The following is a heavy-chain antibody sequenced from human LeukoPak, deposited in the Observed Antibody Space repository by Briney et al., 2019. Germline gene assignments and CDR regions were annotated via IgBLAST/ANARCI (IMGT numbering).Heavy chain of an antibody. J-gene: IGHJ3*02. Sequence: PGGSLRLSCPASGFTFGDYDMHWVRQPTGKGLEWVSAIRSIGDRFYSGSVKGRFTISRENANNTLYLQMNSLRVGDTAVYYCARVYSSGWYANAFDIWGQGTMVIVSS. CDR1: GFTFGDYD. CDR3: ARVYSSGWYANAFDI. D-gene: IGHD6-19*01. CDR2: IRSIGDR. V-gene: IGHV3-13*01.